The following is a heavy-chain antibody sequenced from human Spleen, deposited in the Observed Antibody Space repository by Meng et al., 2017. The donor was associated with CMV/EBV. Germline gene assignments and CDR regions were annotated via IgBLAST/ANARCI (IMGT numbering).Heavy chain of an antibody. CDR2: IYYSGST. V-gene: IGHV4-39*07. CDR1: GGSISSSSYY. CDR3: ARAGQSYVDAFDI. D-gene: IGHD3-16*01. Sequence: SETLSLTCTVSGGSISSSSYYWGWIRQPPGKGLEWIGSIYYSGSTYYNPSLKSRVTISVDTSKNQVSLKMSSVTAADTATYYCARAGQSYVDAFDIWGQGSMVTVSS. J-gene: IGHJ3*02.